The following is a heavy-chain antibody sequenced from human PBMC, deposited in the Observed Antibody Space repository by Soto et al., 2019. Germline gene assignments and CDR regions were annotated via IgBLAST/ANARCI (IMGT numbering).Heavy chain of an antibody. Sequence: VASVKVSCKASGGTFSSYAISWVRQAPGQGLEWMGGIIPIFGTANYAQKFQGRVTITADKSTSTAYMELSSLRSEDTAVYYCARSSYYYDSSGYYLAYWGQGTLVTVSS. CDR1: GGTFSSYA. J-gene: IGHJ4*02. D-gene: IGHD3-22*01. CDR2: IIPIFGTA. CDR3: ARSSYYYDSSGYYLAY. V-gene: IGHV1-69*06.